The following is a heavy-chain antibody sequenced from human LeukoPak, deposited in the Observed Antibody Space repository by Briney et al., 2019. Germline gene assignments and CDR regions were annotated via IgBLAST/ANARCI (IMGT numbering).Heavy chain of an antibody. J-gene: IGHJ5*02. V-gene: IGHV1-8*02. Sequence: ASVKVSCKASGYTFTDYYMHWVRQAPGQGLEWMGWMNPNSGNTGYAQKFQGRVTMTRNTSISTAYMELSSLRSEDTAVYYCATSRESGGWFDPWGQGTLVTVSS. CDR1: GYTFTDYY. D-gene: IGHD3-10*01. CDR3: ATSRESGGWFDP. CDR2: MNPNSGNT.